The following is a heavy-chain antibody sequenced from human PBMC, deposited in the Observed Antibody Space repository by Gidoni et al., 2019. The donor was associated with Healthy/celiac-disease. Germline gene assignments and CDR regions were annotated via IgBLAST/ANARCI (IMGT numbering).Heavy chain of an antibody. D-gene: IGHD5-12*01. CDR1: ACSLCTSCVG. CDR2: IYWDDDK. V-gene: IGHV2-5*02. CDR3: AHRQWQSGYYFDY. J-gene: IGHJ4*02. Sequence: QSTLKESGPTQVKPTQTITLTSTFPACSLCTSCVGVGWIRQPPRKALEWLALIYWDDDKRYSPSLKSRPTITKDTSKHQVVLTMTNIDPVDTATYYCAHRQWQSGYYFDYWGQGTLVTVSS.